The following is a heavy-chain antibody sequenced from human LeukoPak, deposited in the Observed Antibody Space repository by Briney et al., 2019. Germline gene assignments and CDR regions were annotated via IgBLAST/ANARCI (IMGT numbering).Heavy chain of an antibody. D-gene: IGHD3-16*01. J-gene: IGHJ5*02. CDR1: GGSISGYY. CDR2: VYTSGST. CDR3: AKSPSGRGGYNWFDP. V-gene: IGHV4-4*07. Sequence: SETLCLTCTVSGGSISGYYWSWIRQPAGKGLEWIGRVYTSGSTNYNPSLKSRVTMSIDTSKNQFSLNLSSVTAADTAVYYCAKSPSGRGGYNWFDPWGQGTLVTVSS.